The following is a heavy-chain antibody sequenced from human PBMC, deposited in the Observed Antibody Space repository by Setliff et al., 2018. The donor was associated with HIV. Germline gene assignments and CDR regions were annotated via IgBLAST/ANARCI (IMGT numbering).Heavy chain of an antibody. V-gene: IGHV4-31*03. Sequence: PSETLSLTCTVSGGAFMRDGYYWNWIRQRPGKGLAWIGYIYYNGLTLFTPALGNRLNMSVDPSENQFSLHLNSVTAADTAVYYCVRERRRSPLSYGVDVWGQGTTGNVSS. CDR1: GGAFMRDGYY. J-gene: IGHJ6*02. CDR2: IYYNGLT. CDR3: VRERRRSPLSYGVDV.